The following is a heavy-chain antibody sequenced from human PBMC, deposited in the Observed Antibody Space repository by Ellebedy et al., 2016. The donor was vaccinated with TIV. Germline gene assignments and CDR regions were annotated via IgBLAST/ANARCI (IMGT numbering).Heavy chain of an antibody. V-gene: IGHV3-33*08. CDR3: ARATAGFDY. CDR2: IWNDGSKQ. Sequence: PGGSLRLSCGASGFTFSGYGMHWVRQAPGKGLEWVAVIWNDGSKQYYVDSVKGRFTISRDNSKNMLYLQMDSLRAEDTAVYYCARATAGFDYWGQGTLVTVSS. D-gene: IGHD1-1*01. CDR1: GFTFSGYG. J-gene: IGHJ4*02.